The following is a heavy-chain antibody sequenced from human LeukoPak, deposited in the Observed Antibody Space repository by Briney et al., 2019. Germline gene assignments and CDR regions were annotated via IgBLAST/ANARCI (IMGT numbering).Heavy chain of an antibody. CDR3: AREARAAAGNPPRFDY. CDR1: GYTFTSYA. D-gene: IGHD6-13*01. Sequence: ASVKVSCKASGYTFTSYAMNWVRQAPGQGLEWLGWINTNTGNPTYAQGFTGRFVFSLDTSVSTAYLQISSLKAEDTAVYYCAREARAAAGNPPRFDYWGQGTLVTVSS. V-gene: IGHV7-4-1*02. J-gene: IGHJ4*02. CDR2: INTNTGNP.